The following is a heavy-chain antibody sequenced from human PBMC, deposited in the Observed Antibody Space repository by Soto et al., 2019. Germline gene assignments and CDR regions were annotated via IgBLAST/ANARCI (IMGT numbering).Heavy chain of an antibody. J-gene: IGHJ6*02. CDR1: GFTFSSYA. Sequence: VGSLRLSCAASGFTFSSYARSWVRQAPGKGLGWVSAISGSGGSTYYADSVKGRFTISRDNSKDTLYLQMNSLRAEDTAVYYCAKGITIFGVVLTRYYYYGMDVWGQGTTVTVSS. V-gene: IGHV3-23*01. CDR3: AKGITIFGVVLTRYYYYGMDV. D-gene: IGHD3-3*01. CDR2: ISGSGGST.